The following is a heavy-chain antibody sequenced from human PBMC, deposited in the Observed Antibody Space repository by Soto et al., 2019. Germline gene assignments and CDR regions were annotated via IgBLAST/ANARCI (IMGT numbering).Heavy chain of an antibody. Sequence: GCLRPAGAPSGFTFSSYGMHWVRQAPGKGLEWVAVIWYDGSNKYYADSVKGRFTIARDNSKNTLYLQMNSLRAEDTAVYYCARAFNGDYGSYYYYYGMDVWGQGTTVTVYS. V-gene: IGHV3-33*01. CDR1: GFTFSSYG. D-gene: IGHD4-17*01. J-gene: IGHJ6*02. CDR2: IWYDGSNK. CDR3: ARAFNGDYGSYYYYYGMDV.